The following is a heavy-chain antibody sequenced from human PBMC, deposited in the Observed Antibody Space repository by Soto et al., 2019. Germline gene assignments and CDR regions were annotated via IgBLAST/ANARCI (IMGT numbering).Heavy chain of an antibody. V-gene: IGHV1-45*02. CDR3: ARSATSGDQHFIDS. CDR1: GWIFTFKY. D-gene: IGHD7-27*01. CDR2: ITPYNGNV. Sequence: QMQLLQSGAEVKKTGSSVKISCKTSGWIFTFKYLHWVRQAPGQGLEWLGWITPYNGNVKYAQHFQDRISLTRDNSLTPLFLELRNPRSEDTGLYYCARSATSGDQHFIDSWGQGTLVTVSS. J-gene: IGHJ4*02.